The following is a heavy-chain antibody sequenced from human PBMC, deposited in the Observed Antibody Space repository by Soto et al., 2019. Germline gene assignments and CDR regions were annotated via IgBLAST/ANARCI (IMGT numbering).Heavy chain of an antibody. CDR2: ISAYNGNT. CDR3: ARIEVLRYFDWSPPNYYYGMDV. J-gene: IGHJ6*02. CDR1: VYTFTSYG. V-gene: IGHV1-18*04. D-gene: IGHD3-9*01. Sequence: KVSCKASVYTFTSYGISWVRQAPGQGLEWMGWISAYNGNTSYAQKLQGRVTMTTDTSTSTAYMELRSLRSDDTAVYYCARIEVLRYFDWSPPNYYYGMDVWGQGTTVTVSS.